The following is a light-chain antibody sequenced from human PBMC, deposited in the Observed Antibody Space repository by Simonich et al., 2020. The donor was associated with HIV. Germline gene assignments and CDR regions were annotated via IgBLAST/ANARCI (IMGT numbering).Light chain of an antibody. CDR3: GADHGSGSNFVWV. V-gene: IGLV9-49*01. CDR1: SGYSNYK. Sequence: QPVLTQPPSASASLGASVTLTCTLSSGYSNYKVDWYQQRPGKGPRFGMRVGTGGIVGAKGDGIPVRFSVLGSGLNRYLTIKNIQEEDESDYHCGADHGSGSNFVWVFGGGTKLTVL. J-gene: IGLJ3*02. CDR2: VGTGGIVG.